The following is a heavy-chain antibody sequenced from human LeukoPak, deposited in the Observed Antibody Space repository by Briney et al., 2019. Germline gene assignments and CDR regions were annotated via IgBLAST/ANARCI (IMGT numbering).Heavy chain of an antibody. Sequence: PGGSLRLSCAASGFTVSSNYMSWVRQAPGKGLEWVSVIYSGGSTYYADSVEGRFTISRDNSKNTLYLQMNSLRAKDTAVYYCATSGRDGYNLDYWGQGTLVTVSS. D-gene: IGHD5-24*01. CDR2: IYSGGST. CDR3: ATSGRDGYNLDY. J-gene: IGHJ4*02. V-gene: IGHV3-53*01. CDR1: GFTVSSNY.